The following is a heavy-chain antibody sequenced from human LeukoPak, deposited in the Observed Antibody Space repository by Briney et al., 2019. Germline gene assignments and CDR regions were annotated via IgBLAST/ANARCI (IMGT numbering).Heavy chain of an antibody. V-gene: IGHV3-23*01. CDR1: GFTFSSYG. J-gene: IGHJ5*02. Sequence: PGGSLRLSCAASGFTFSSYGMSWVRQAPGKGLEWVSAISGSSGSKYYADSVKGRFTISRDNSKNTVYLQMNSLRAEDTAVYYCAREEGRLSSWFDPWGQGTLVTVSS. CDR3: AREEGRLSSWFDP. D-gene: IGHD2-2*01. CDR2: ISGSSGSK.